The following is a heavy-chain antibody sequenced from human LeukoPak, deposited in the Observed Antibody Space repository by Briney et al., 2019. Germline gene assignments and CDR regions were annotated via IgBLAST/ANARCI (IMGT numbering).Heavy chain of an antibody. V-gene: IGHV4-38-2*01. Sequence: KPSETLSLTCAVSGYSISSGYYWGWIRQPPGKGLEWIGSIYHSGSTYYNPSPKSRVTISVDTSKNQFSLKLSSVTAADTAVYYCARGMDAWGKGTTVTVSS. J-gene: IGHJ6*04. CDR3: ARGMDA. CDR1: GYSISSGYY. CDR2: IYHSGST.